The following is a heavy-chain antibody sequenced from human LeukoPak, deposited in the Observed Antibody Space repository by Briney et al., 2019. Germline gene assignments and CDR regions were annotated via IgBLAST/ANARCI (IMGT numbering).Heavy chain of an antibody. V-gene: IGHV3-66*01. Sequence: GGSLRLSCAASGFTVSSNYMSWVRQAPGKGLERVSVIYSGGSTYYADSVKGRFTISRDNSKNTLYLQMNSLRAEDTAVYYCARGFRSVEVWSLFDYWGQGTLVTVSS. D-gene: IGHD3-3*01. J-gene: IGHJ4*02. CDR2: IYSGGST. CDR1: GFTVSSNY. CDR3: ARGFRSVEVWSLFDY.